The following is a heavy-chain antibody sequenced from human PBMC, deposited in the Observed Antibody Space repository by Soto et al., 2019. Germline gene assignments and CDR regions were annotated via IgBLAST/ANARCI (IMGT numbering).Heavy chain of an antibody. CDR2: IWYDGSNK. CDR3: ARAVVHLQCLFDI. J-gene: IGHJ3*02. Sequence: GGSLRLSCAASGFTFSSYGMHWVRQAPGKGLEWVAVIWYDGSNKYYADSVKGRFTISRDNSKNTLYLQMNSLRAEDTAVYYCARAVVHLQCLFDIWGQGTMVTVSS. CDR1: GFTFSSYG. V-gene: IGHV3-33*01. D-gene: IGHD1-1*01.